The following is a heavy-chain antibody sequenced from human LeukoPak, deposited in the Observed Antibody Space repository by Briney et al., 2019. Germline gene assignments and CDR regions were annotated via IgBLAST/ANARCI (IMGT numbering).Heavy chain of an antibody. Sequence: PGRSLRLPCAASGFNFSHYCMNWVRQAPGKGLEWVATIWYDGSNKWYADSVKGRFTISRDNSKNTLYLQMNSLRAVDTAVYYCAIDVRVSGSYSDSWGRGTLVTVSS. J-gene: IGHJ5*01. CDR3: AIDVRVSGSYSDS. CDR2: IWYDGSNK. V-gene: IGHV3-33*01. CDR1: GFNFSHYC. D-gene: IGHD3-10*01.